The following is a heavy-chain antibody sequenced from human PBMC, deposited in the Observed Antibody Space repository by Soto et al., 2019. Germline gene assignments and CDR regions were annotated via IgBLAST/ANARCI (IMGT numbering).Heavy chain of an antibody. V-gene: IGHV3-48*03. J-gene: IGHJ6*02. Sequence: PGGSLRLSCAASEFTFSSYEMIWARQAPGKGLEWISYISSSGDPIYYADSVKGRFTISRDNAKKSLYLQMNSLRAEDTAVYYCANLCSSMSCHYQAVWGQGTTVTVSS. CDR1: EFTFSSYE. CDR3: ANLCSSMSCHYQAV. CDR2: ISSSGDPI. D-gene: IGHD2-2*01.